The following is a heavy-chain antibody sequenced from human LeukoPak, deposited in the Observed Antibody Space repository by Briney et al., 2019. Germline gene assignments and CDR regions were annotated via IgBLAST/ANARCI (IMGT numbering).Heavy chain of an antibody. CDR2: IYTSGST. CDR3: ARDSPRRSGSYELDY. J-gene: IGHJ4*02. D-gene: IGHD1-26*01. Sequence: TSQTLSLTCTVSGGSISSGSYYWSWIRQPAGKGLEWIARIYTSGSTNYNPSLKSRVTMSVDTSKNQFSLKLSSVTAADTAVYYCARDSPRRSGSYELDYWGQGTLVTVSS. V-gene: IGHV4-61*02. CDR1: GGSISSGSYY.